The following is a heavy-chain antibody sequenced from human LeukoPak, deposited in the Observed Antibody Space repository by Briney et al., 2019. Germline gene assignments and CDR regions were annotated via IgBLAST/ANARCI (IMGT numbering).Heavy chain of an antibody. CDR1: GGSFSGYY. CDR3: ARGSDIVGATIYYYYGMDV. J-gene: IGHJ6*02. D-gene: IGHD1-26*01. V-gene: IGHV4-34*01. CDR2: INHSGST. Sequence: SETLSLTCAVYGGSFSGYYWSWIRQPPGKGLEWIGEINHSGSTNYNPSLKSRVTISVVTSKNQFSLKLSSVTAADTAVYYCARGSDIVGATIYYYYGMDVWGQGTTVTVSS.